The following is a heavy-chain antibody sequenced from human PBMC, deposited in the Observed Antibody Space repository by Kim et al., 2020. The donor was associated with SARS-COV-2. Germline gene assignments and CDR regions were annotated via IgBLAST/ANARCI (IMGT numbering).Heavy chain of an antibody. D-gene: IGHD3-16*02. CDR1: GFTFSSYS. J-gene: IGHJ6*03. CDR2: ISSSSSYI. CDR3: ARVLLMGNYSYYDYVWGSYRYYYYMDV. V-gene: IGHV3-21*01. Sequence: GGSLRLSCAASGFTFSSYSMNWVRQAPGKGLEWVSSISSSSSYIYYADSVKGRFTISRDNAKNSLYLQMNSLRAEDTAVYYCARVLLMGNYSYYDYVWGSYRYYYYMDVWGKGTTVTVSS.